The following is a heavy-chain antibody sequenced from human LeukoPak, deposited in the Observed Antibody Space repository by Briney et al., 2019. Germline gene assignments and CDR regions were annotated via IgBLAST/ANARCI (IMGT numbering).Heavy chain of an antibody. CDR2: ISPEGSIP. Sequence: GEAQRLSCAASGFTFGTYWMHWVRQPPGKGLVWVSTISPEGSIPTYADSVKGRFTISRDNAKNTLFLQMHSLRTEDTAIYYCVFFYTPLKIPYWGQGALVTVSS. D-gene: IGHD2-15*01. CDR3: VFFYTPLKIPY. J-gene: IGHJ4*02. V-gene: IGHV3-74*01. CDR1: GFTFGTYW.